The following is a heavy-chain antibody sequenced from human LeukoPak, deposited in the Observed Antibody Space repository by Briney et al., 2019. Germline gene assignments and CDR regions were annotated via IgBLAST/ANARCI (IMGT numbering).Heavy chain of an antibody. J-gene: IGHJ3*02. CDR2: ISSSGNTR. Sequence: PGGSLRLSCAASGFISTTYEMNWVRQAPGRGLEWVSYISSSGNTRYYADSVRGRFTISRDNPKNSLYLQMNGLRAEDTAVYYCARGGNIGYNYNAFDIWGQGTTVTISS. CDR1: GFISTTYE. D-gene: IGHD3-22*01. CDR3: ARGGNIGYNYNAFDI. V-gene: IGHV3-48*03.